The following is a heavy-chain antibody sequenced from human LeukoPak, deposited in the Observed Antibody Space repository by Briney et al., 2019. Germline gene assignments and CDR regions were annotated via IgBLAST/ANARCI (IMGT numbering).Heavy chain of an antibody. D-gene: IGHD2-21*01. Sequence: GGSLRLSCAASGFTFSSYWMHWVRQAPGKGLVWVSRINSDGSSTSYADSVKGRFTISRDNAKNTLYLQMNSLRAEDTAVYYCARDCGGDCYPGSRSGFDYRGQGTLVTVSS. V-gene: IGHV3-74*01. CDR2: INSDGSST. CDR3: ARDCGGDCYPGSRSGFDY. J-gene: IGHJ4*02. CDR1: GFTFSSYW.